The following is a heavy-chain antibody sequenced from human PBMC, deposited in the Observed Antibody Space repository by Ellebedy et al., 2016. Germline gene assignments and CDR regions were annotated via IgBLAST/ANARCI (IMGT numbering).Heavy chain of an antibody. CDR1: GFTFSSYV. D-gene: IGHD6-19*01. Sequence: GESLKISXTASGFTFSSYVMSWVRQAPGKGLKWVSGISRIDDSTYYADSVKGRFTISRDNPKNTLYLQMNSLRADDTAVYYCAKDRPSSGWFLDCWGQGTLVTVSS. V-gene: IGHV3-23*01. CDR2: ISRIDDST. J-gene: IGHJ4*02. CDR3: AKDRPSSGWFLDC.